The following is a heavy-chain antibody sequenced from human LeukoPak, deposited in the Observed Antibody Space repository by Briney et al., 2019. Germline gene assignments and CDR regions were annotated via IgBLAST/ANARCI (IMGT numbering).Heavy chain of an antibody. J-gene: IGHJ4*02. CDR2: ISYDGSNK. V-gene: IGHV3-30*18. CDR1: GFTFSSYG. D-gene: IGHD2-2*01. CDR3: AKERYCSSTSCRPDY. Sequence: GGSLRLSCAASGFTFSSYGMHWVRQAPGKGLEWVAVISYDGSNKYYADSVKGRFTISRDNSKNTLYLQMNSLRAEDTAAYYCAKERYCSSTSCRPDYWGQGTLVTVSS.